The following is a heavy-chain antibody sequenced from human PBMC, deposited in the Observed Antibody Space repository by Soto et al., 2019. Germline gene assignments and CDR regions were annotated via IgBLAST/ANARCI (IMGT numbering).Heavy chain of an antibody. CDR1: GGSFNNYY. CDR2: INHSGRT. D-gene: IGHD1-1*01. V-gene: IGHV4-34*01. Sequence: QVQLQQWGAGLLKPSETLSLTCAVYGGSFNNYYWNWIRQPPGKGPEWIGEINHSGRTNYNPSLKSRSTISIDTSKNQFSLRLSSVTAADTGVYYCARGRLELHYWGQGTLVTVSS. J-gene: IGHJ4*02. CDR3: ARGRLELHY.